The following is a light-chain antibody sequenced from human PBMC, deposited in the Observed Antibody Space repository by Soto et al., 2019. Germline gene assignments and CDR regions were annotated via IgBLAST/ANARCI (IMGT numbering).Light chain of an antibody. V-gene: IGLV1-40*01. J-gene: IGLJ2*01. CDR3: QSYDTSLSGVI. Sequence: QSVLTQTPSVSGAPGQKITMSCTGSSSNIGAGYDVHWYQQLPGAAPRLLIYADNNRPSGVTDRYSASNSGTSASLAITGLQGEDEAVYSCQSYDTSLSGVIFGAGTKVTVL. CDR2: ADN. CDR1: SSNIGAGYD.